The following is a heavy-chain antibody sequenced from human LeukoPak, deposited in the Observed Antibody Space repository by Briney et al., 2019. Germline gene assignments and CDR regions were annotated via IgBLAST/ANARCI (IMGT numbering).Heavy chain of an antibody. CDR3: AKGIYSNYVAAFDY. CDR1: GFTFTNYW. Sequence: PGGSLRLSCAASGFTFTNYWMSWVRQAPGKGLELVANIKQDRSEKYYVDSVKGRFTISRDNAKNSLYLQMNSLRAEDMALYYCAKGIYSNYVAAFDYWGQGTLVTVSS. V-gene: IGHV3-7*03. D-gene: IGHD4-11*01. CDR2: IKQDRSEK. J-gene: IGHJ4*02.